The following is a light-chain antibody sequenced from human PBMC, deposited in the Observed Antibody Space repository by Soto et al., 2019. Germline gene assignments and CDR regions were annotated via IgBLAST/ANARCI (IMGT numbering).Light chain of an antibody. Sequence: DIVMTQTPLSSPVTLGQPASISCRSSQSLVHSDGNTYLSWLQQRPGQPPRLLIYQISNRFSGVPDRFSGSGAGTYFTLKISRVEAEDVGVYYCMQATQTPYTFGQGTKLEIK. CDR1: QSLVHSDGNTY. CDR3: MQATQTPYT. CDR2: QIS. V-gene: IGKV2-24*01. J-gene: IGKJ2*01.